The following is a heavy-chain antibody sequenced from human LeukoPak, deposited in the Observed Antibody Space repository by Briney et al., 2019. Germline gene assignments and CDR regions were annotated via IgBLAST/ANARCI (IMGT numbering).Heavy chain of an antibody. Sequence: PGGSLRLSCAASGFTFSGYIMNWVRQAPGKGLEWVSFIGTSGNTIYYADSVKGRFTISRDNSKNTLYLQMNSLRAEDTAVYYCAREAGYDFWSGFHHPYYYMDVWGKGTTVTVSS. J-gene: IGHJ6*03. CDR3: AREAGYDFWSGFHHPYYYMDV. CDR1: GFTFSGYI. D-gene: IGHD3-3*01. V-gene: IGHV3-48*01. CDR2: IGTSGNTI.